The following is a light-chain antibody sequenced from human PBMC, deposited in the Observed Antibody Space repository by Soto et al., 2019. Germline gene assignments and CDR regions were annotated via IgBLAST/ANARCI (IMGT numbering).Light chain of an antibody. Sequence: EIVLTQSPGTLSLSPGERATLSCRASQSINTRYSAWYQQKPGQPPRLLIYATSSRAPGIPDRFSGSGSGTDFTLTISRLEPEDFAVYYCQQYGSSPGYTFGQGTKLEIK. CDR3: QQYGSSPGYT. J-gene: IGKJ2*01. CDR2: ATS. V-gene: IGKV3-20*01. CDR1: QSINTRY.